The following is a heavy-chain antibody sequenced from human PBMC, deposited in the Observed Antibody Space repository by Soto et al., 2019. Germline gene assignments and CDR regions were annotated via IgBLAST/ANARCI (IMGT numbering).Heavy chain of an antibody. CDR1: GFTFSNYA. Sequence: VQLLQSGGGLLRPGGSLRLSCAASGFTFSNYALTWVRQAPGRGLEWVSTISGSGDNTYYADSVKGRFTISRDNSKNMLYLQMNSLRAEDTAVYYCAKDLDLYYYYYGMDVWGQGTTVTVSS. CDR2: ISGSGDNT. V-gene: IGHV3-23*01. J-gene: IGHJ6*02. CDR3: AKDLDLYYYYYGMDV. D-gene: IGHD3-3*01.